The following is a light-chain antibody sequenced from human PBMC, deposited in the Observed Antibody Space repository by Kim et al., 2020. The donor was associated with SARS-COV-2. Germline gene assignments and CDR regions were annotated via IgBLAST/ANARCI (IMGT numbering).Light chain of an antibody. Sequence: AIRITQSPSSLSASTGDRVTITCRASQGISSYLAWYQQKPGKAPKLLIYAASTLQSGVPSRFSGSGSGTDFTLTISCLQSEDFATYYCQQYYSYPREFGQGTKVDIK. J-gene: IGKJ1*01. CDR1: QGISSY. CDR3: QQYYSYPRE. CDR2: AAS. V-gene: IGKV1-8*01.